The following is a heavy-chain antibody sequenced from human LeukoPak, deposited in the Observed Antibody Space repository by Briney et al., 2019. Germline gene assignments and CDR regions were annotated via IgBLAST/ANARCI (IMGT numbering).Heavy chain of an antibody. Sequence: SETLSLTCTVSGGSISSYYWSWIRQPPGKGLEWIGYIYYSGSTNYNPSLKSRVTISVDTSKNQFSLKLSPVTAADTAVYYCARDRARITGTTPTLYFDYWGQGTLVTVSS. D-gene: IGHD1-20*01. CDR1: GGSISSYY. J-gene: IGHJ4*02. V-gene: IGHV4-59*12. CDR2: IYYSGST. CDR3: ARDRARITGTTPTLYFDY.